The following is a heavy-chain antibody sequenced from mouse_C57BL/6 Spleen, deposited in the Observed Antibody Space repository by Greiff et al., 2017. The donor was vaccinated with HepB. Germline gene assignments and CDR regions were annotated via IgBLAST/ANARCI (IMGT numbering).Heavy chain of an antibody. D-gene: IGHD2-1*01. J-gene: IGHJ4*01. Sequence: QVQLQQPGTELVKPGASVKLSCKASGYTFTSYWMHWVKQRPGQGLEWIGNINPSNGGTNYNEKLKSKATLTVDKSSSTAYMQLSSLTSEDSAVYYCAREEGNYDAMDYWGQGTSVTVSS. CDR2: INPSNGGT. V-gene: IGHV1-53*01. CDR1: GYTFTSYW. CDR3: AREEGNYDAMDY.